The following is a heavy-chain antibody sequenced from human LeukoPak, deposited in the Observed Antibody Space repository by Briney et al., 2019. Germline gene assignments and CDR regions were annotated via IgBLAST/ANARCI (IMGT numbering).Heavy chain of an antibody. CDR2: INPNSGGT. Sequence: ASVKVSCKASGYTSTGYYMHWVRQAPGQGLEWMGRINPNSGGTNYAQKFQGRVTMTRDTSISTAYMELSRLRSDDTAVYYCAREMPVVVITTASGDDYWGQGTLVTVSS. CDR3: AREMPVVVITTASGDDY. D-gene: IGHD3-22*01. CDR1: GYTSTGYY. J-gene: IGHJ4*02. V-gene: IGHV1-2*06.